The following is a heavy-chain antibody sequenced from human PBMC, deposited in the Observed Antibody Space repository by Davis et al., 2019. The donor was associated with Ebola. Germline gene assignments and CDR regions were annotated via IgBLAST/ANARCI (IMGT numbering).Heavy chain of an antibody. D-gene: IGHD4-23*01. Sequence: ASVTLSCKASGDTFTGFSLLCVRHAPGQGLEWLGCINPTGGATNLAQKFQGRVAMTRGTYITTAYLELTSLTPNDTAIYFCARTARTTMITQRLDSWGQGTLVTVSS. CDR2: INPTGGAT. CDR3: ARTARTTMITQRLDS. J-gene: IGHJ4*02. CDR1: GDTFTGFS. V-gene: IGHV1-2*02.